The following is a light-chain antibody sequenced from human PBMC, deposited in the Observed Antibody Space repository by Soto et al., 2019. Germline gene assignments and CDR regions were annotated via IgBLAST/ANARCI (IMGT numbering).Light chain of an antibody. J-gene: IGKJ1*01. CDR2: AAS. Sequence: IRLTQSPSSLSASVGDRVTITCRASQGLSSYLAWYQQKPGKAPKLLIYAASRLQSGVPSRFSGSGSGTDFTLTISSLQPEDFATYYCQQSLKTFGQGTKVDIK. V-gene: IGKV1-39*01. CDR1: QGLSSY. CDR3: QQSLKT.